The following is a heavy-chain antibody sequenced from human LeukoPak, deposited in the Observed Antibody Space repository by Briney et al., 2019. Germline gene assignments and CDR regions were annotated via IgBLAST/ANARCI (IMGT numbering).Heavy chain of an antibody. J-gene: IGHJ4*02. Sequence: GGSLRLSCAASGFTFSDYYISWIRQAPGKGLNWISYIDSSGGTVYYADSVKGRFTISRDNAKNSLYLQMNSLRAEDTAVYYCAREYSGSFDYWGQGTLVTVSS. D-gene: IGHD1-26*01. CDR2: IDSSGGTV. CDR1: GFTFSDYY. CDR3: AREYSGSFDY. V-gene: IGHV3-11*04.